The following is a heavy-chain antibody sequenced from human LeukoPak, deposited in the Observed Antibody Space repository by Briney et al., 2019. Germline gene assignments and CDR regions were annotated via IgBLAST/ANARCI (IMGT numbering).Heavy chain of an antibody. V-gene: IGHV1-46*01. J-gene: IGHJ6*03. D-gene: IGHD3-3*01. CDR2: INPTGGST. CDR1: GYTFTGYY. CDR3: ARTRYETRIWPKSRYDYYHYMDV. Sequence: GASVKVSCKASGYTFTGYYMHWVRQAPGQGLEWMGWINPTGGSTGYAQKFQDRVTITRDTSASTAYMELSSLRSGDMAVYYCARTRYETRIWPKSRYDYYHYMDVWGKGTTVTVSS.